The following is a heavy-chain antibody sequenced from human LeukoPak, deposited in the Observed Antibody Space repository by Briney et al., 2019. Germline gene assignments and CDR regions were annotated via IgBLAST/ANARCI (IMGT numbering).Heavy chain of an antibody. CDR3: ARDGGDYVPGFDY. Sequence: PGGSLRLSCAASGFTFSSYAMSWVRQAPGKGLEWVSAISGSGGSTYYADSVKGWFTISRDNSKNTLYLQMNSLRAEDTAVYYCARDGGDYVPGFDYWGQGTLVTVSS. V-gene: IGHV3-23*01. CDR1: GFTFSSYA. J-gene: IGHJ4*02. D-gene: IGHD4-17*01. CDR2: ISGSGGST.